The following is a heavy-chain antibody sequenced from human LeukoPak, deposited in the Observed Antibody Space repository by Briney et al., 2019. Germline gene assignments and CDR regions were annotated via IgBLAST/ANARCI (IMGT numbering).Heavy chain of an antibody. CDR2: IYSGGST. J-gene: IGHJ6*03. V-gene: IGHV3-66*01. CDR3: ARGSSGSYYYYYYMDV. CDR1: GFSVSSNY. Sequence: GGSLRLSCGASGFSVSSNYMNWVRQAPGKGLEWVSVIYSGGSTYYADSVKGRFTISRDNSKNTLYLQMNSLRAEDTAVYYCARGSSGSYYYYYYMDVWGKGTTVTISS. D-gene: IGHD1-26*01.